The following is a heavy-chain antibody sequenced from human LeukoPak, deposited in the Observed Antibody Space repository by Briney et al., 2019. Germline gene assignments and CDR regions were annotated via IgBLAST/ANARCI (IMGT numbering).Heavy chain of an antibody. J-gene: IGHJ4*02. V-gene: IGHV5-51*01. CDR3: ARHRRAGYSSSWFPFN. D-gene: IGHD6-13*01. CDR1: GYSFTSYW. CDR2: IYPGDSDT. Sequence: GESLKISCKGSGYSFTSYWIGWVRQMPGKGLEWMGIIYPGDSDTRYSPSFQGQVTISADKSISTAYLQWSSLKASDTAMYYCARHRRAGYSSSWFPFNWGQGTLVTVSS.